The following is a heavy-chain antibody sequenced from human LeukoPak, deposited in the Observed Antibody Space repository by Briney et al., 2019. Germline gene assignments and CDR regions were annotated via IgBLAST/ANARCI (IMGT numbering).Heavy chain of an antibody. CDR2: IIPILGIA. V-gene: IGHV1-69*04. J-gene: IGHJ3*02. CDR1: GGTFSSYT. CDR3: ARETNYYDSSGSLVDAFDI. D-gene: IGHD3-22*01. Sequence: GASVKVSCKASGGTFSSYTISWVRQAPGQGLEWMGRIIPILGIANYAQKFQGRVTITADKSTSTAYMELSSLRSEDTAVYYCARETNYYDSSGSLVDAFDIWGQGTMVTVS.